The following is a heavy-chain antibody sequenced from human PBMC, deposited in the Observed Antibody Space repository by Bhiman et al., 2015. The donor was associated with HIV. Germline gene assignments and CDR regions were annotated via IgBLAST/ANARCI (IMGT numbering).Heavy chain of an antibody. J-gene: IGHJ4*02. V-gene: IGHV3-21*05. CDR2: IGSSSSYI. Sequence: EVQLVESGGGLVQPGESLRLSCVGSGFTFSSYSMVWVRQAPGKGLEWISYIGSSSSYIYYADSVKGRFTISRDNAKNSLYLQMNSLRAEDTAVYYCARDLDYGDYLDYWGQGTLVTVSS. CDR1: GFTFSSYS. D-gene: IGHD4-17*01. CDR3: ARDLDYGDYLDY.